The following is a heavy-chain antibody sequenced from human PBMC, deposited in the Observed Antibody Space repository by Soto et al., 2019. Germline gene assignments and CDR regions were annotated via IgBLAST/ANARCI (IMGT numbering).Heavy chain of an antibody. CDR1: GFSFSNYW. D-gene: IGHD1-26*01. Sequence: EVQVVESGGGLVKPGGSLRLSCAASGFSFSNYWMAWVRQAPGQGLEWVANIKEDGSVKQYADSVKGRFTISRDNGKNSQYLQMNSLRAEDTAVYYCARDQVGALDVWGKGTTVTVSS. J-gene: IGHJ6*04. CDR3: ARDQVGALDV. CDR2: IKEDGSVK. V-gene: IGHV3-7*01.